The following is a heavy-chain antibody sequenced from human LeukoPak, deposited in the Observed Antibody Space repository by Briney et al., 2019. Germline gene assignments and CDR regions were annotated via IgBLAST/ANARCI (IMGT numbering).Heavy chain of an antibody. CDR3: TTERQVAYNNSSEAGWFDP. CDR2: IKSKTDGGTT. Sequence: PGGSLRLSCAASGFTFSTCNMSWVRQAPGKGLEWVGRIKSKTDGGTTDYAAPVKGRFTISRDDSKNTLYLQMNTLKTEDTGVYYCTTERQVAYNNSSEAGWFDPWGQGTLVTVSS. D-gene: IGHD6-6*01. CDR1: GFTFSTCN. V-gene: IGHV3-15*01. J-gene: IGHJ5*02.